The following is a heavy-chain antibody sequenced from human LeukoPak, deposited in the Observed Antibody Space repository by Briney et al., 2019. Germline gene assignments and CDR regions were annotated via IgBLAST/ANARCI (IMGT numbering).Heavy chain of an antibody. D-gene: IGHD3-22*01. CDR2: ISGSGGST. V-gene: IGHV3-23*01. Sequence: PGGSLRLSCAASGFTFSSYAMSWVRQAPGKGLEWVSAISGSGGSTYYADSVKGRFTISRDNSKNTLYLQMNSLRAEDTAVCYCAKTYYYDSSGYYFDYWGQGTLVTVSS. CDR3: AKTYYYDSSGYYFDY. J-gene: IGHJ4*02. CDR1: GFTFSSYA.